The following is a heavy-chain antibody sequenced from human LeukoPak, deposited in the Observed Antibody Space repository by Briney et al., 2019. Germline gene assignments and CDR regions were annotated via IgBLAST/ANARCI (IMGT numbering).Heavy chain of an antibody. D-gene: IGHD5-18*01. CDR3: ARSDGYGLVGV. CDR1: GASINSGSNY. Sequence: SSETLSLTCRVSGASINSGSNYWGWIRQPPGKTLEWIGSIYSSGSTYYNPSLKSRGIIMIDTPKNHFSLTLSSVTAADTAVYYCARSDGYGLVGVWGQGTMVTVSA. V-gene: IGHV4-39*07. J-gene: IGHJ3*01. CDR2: IYSSGST.